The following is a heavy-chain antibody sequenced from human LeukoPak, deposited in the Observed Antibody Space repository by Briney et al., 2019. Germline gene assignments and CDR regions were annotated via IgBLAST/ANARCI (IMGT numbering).Heavy chain of an antibody. J-gene: IGHJ4*02. CDR3: AKGPYMVRGVIITYYFDY. D-gene: IGHD3-10*01. CDR1: GFTFSSYG. V-gene: IGHV3-33*06. Sequence: GRSLRLSCAASGFTFSSYGMHWVRQAPGKGLEWVAVIWYDGSNKYYADSVKGRFTISRDNSKNTLYLQMNSLRAEDTAVYYCAKGPYMVRGVIITYYFDYWGQGTLVTVSS. CDR2: IWYDGSNK.